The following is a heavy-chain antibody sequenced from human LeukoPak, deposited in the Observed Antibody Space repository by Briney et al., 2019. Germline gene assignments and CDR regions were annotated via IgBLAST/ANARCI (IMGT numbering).Heavy chain of an antibody. V-gene: IGHV3-7*03. CDR1: GLTFNSYA. CDR2: LNLDGSDK. D-gene: IGHD1-1*01. Sequence: PGGSLRLTCAASGLTFNSYAMSWVRQAPGKGLGWVASLNLDGSDKYYVDSVKGRFTISRDNAKNSLYLQMDSLRVEDTAVYYCAKGKRYPDYWGQGTLVTVSS. CDR3: AKGKRYPDY. J-gene: IGHJ4*02.